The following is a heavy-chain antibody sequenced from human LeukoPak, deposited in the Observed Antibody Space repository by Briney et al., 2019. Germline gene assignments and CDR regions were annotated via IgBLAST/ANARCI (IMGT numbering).Heavy chain of an antibody. CDR2: INQDGSEK. V-gene: IGHV3-7*01. CDR1: GFTFSSYW. J-gene: IGHJ4*02. CDR3: ARYCSGGSCWDY. Sequence: PGGSLRLSCAASGFTFSSYWMSWVRQAPGKGLEWVANINQDGSEKYYVDSVKGRFTIPRDNAKNSLYLQMNSLRAEDTAVYYCARYCSGGSCWDYWGQGTLVTVSS. D-gene: IGHD2-15*01.